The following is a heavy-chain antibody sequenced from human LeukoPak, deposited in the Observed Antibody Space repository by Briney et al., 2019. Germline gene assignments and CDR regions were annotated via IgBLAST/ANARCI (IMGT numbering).Heavy chain of an antibody. D-gene: IGHD1-1*01. V-gene: IGHV4-34*01. J-gene: IGHJ4*02. CDR2: INHSGST. CDR1: GGSFSGYY. CDR3: ARSQIGATGTDDY. Sequence: SETLSLTCAVYGGSFSGYYWSWIRQPPGKGLEWIGEINHSGSTNYNPSLKSRVTISVDTSKNQFSLKLSSVTAADTAVYYCARSQIGATGTDDYWGQGTLVTVSS.